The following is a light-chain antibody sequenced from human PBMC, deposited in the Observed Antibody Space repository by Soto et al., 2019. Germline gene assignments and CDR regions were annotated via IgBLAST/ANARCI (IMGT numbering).Light chain of an antibody. Sequence: DIQMTQSPSSLSASVGDRVTITCQASQDVSNYLNWYQQKPGKAPKVLIYDASSLKSGVPSRFSGSGSGTEFTLSISSLQPDDFATYYCQHYDNSPWTFGQGTKVDIK. V-gene: IGKV1-33*01. CDR2: DAS. CDR1: QDVSNY. J-gene: IGKJ1*01. CDR3: QHYDNSPWT.